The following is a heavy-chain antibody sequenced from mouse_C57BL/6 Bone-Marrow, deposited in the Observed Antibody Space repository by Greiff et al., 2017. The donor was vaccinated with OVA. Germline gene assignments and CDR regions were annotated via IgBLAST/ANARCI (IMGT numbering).Heavy chain of an antibody. CDR2: ISYDGSN. CDR1: GYSITSGYY. V-gene: IGHV3-6*01. D-gene: IGHD4-1*01. CDR3: ARAPGTWCAY. Sequence: VQLQQSGPGLVKPSQSLSLTCSVPGYSITSGYYWNWIRQFPGNKLEWMGYISYDGSNNYNPSLKNRISITRDTSKNQFFLKLNSVTTEDTATYYCARAPGTWCAYWGQGTLVTVSA. J-gene: IGHJ3*01.